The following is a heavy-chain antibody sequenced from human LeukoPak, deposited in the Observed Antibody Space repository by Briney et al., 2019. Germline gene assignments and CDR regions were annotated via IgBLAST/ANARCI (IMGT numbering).Heavy chain of an antibody. CDR2: IYYSGST. V-gene: IGHV4-30-4*08. Sequence: SETLSLTCTVSGGSISSGDYYWSWIRQPPGKGLEWIGYIYYSGSTYYNPSLKSRVTISVDTSKNQFSLKLSSVTAADTAVYYGAGATISYYMDVWGKGTTVTVSS. CDR1: GGSISSGDYY. J-gene: IGHJ6*03. D-gene: IGHD3-3*01. CDR3: AGATISYYMDV.